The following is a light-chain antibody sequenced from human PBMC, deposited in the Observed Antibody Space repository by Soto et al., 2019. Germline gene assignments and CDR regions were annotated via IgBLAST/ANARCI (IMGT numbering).Light chain of an antibody. J-gene: IGKJ5*01. CDR2: DVS. CDR1: QDIRGA. Sequence: AIQLTQSPSSLSASVGDRVTITCRASQDIRGALAWYQQKPGKPPKLLIFDVSTFQSGVPSRFSGSGSGTDFTLTVAGLQPEDFATYCCQQFNTYPILFGQGTRLEIK. CDR3: QQFNTYPIL. V-gene: IGKV1-13*02.